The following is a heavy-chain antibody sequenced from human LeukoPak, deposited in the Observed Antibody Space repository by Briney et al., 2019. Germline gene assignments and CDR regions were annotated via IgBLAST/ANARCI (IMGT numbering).Heavy chain of an antibody. D-gene: IGHD4-23*01. Sequence: PGGSLRLSCAASGFTFSSYSMNWVRQTPGKGLEWVSYIGTSSSIIYYAVSVKGRFTISRDNAKNSLYLQMNSLRDEDTAVYYCARHDYAGNSGDYWGQGTLVTVSS. J-gene: IGHJ4*02. CDR1: GFTFSSYS. V-gene: IGHV3-48*02. CDR2: IGTSSSII. CDR3: ARHDYAGNSGDY.